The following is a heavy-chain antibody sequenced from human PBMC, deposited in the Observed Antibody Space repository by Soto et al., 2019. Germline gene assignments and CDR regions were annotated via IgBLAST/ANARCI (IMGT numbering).Heavy chain of an antibody. CDR1: GFTFSGYG. D-gene: IGHD1-26*01. Sequence: GGSLRLSCAASGFTFSGYGMHWVRHAPGKGLEWVALISYDGSNTDYADSVKGRFTISRDNSKNTVYLQVNSLRAEDTAVYYCVRQGIGELHGLVDVWGQGTTVTVSS. CDR3: VRQGIGELHGLVDV. J-gene: IGHJ6*02. V-gene: IGHV3-30*03. CDR2: ISYDGSNT.